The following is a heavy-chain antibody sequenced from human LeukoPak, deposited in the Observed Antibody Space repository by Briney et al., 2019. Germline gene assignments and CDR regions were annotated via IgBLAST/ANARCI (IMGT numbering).Heavy chain of an antibody. CDR3: AKTAGDYDYVWGSYRYSPADY. V-gene: IGHV3-23*01. CDR1: GFTFSSYA. D-gene: IGHD3-16*02. J-gene: IGHJ4*02. CDR2: ISGSGGST. Sequence: PGGSLRLSCAASGFTFSSYAMSWVRQAPGKGLEWVSAISGSGGSTYYADSVKGRFTISRDNSKNTLYLQMNSLRAEDTAVYYCAKTAGDYDYVWGSYRYSPADYWGQGTLVTVSS.